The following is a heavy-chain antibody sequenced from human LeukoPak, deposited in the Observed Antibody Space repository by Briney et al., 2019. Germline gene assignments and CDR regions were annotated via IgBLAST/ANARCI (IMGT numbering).Heavy chain of an antibody. D-gene: IGHD1-26*01. CDR1: GFTFSDCY. V-gene: IGHV3-11*04. Sequence: PGGSLRLSCAASGFTFSDCYMSWIRQAPGKGLEWVSYISSSGSTIYYADSVKGRFTISRDNAKNSLYLQMNSLRAEDTAVYYCARWESGSYLSDAFDIWGQGTMVTVSS. CDR3: ARWESGSYLSDAFDI. J-gene: IGHJ3*02. CDR2: ISSSGSTI.